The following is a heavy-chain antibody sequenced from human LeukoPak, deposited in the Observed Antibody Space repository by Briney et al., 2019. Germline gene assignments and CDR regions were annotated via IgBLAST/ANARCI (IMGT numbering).Heavy chain of an antibody. CDR3: ASGPSLYYGMDV. Sequence: GGSLRLSCAASGFTVSSIYMSWVRQAPGKGLEWVSVTYSGGSTYYADSVKARFTISRDNSENTLYLQMNSLRAEDTAVYYCASGPSLYYGMDVWGQGTTVTVSS. CDR2: TYSGGST. J-gene: IGHJ6*02. CDR1: GFTVSSIY. V-gene: IGHV3-66*01.